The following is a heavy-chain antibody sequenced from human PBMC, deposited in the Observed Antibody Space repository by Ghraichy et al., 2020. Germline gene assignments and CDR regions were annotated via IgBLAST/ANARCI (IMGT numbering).Heavy chain of an antibody. V-gene: IGHV4-34*01. CDR3: ARNYDSSGCYYFDY. D-gene: IGHD3-22*01. CDR2: INHSGST. J-gene: IGHJ4*02. CDR1: GGSFSGYY. Sequence: SETLSLTCAVYGGSFSGYYWSWIRQPPGKGLEWIGEINHSGSTNYNPSLKSRVTISVDTSKNQFSLKLSSVTAADTAVYYCARNYDSSGCYYFDYWGQGTLVTVSS.